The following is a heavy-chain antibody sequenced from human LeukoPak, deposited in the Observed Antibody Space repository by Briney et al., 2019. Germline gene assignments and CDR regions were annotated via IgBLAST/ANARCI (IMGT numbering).Heavy chain of an antibody. CDR2: IYYSGNT. J-gene: IGHJ4*02. V-gene: IGHV4-31*03. D-gene: IGHD5-18*01. CDR1: GGSISSGGNY. Sequence: SETLSLTCTVSGGSISSGGNYWNWLRQHPGKGLEWIAYIYYSGNTYYNPSLKSRVTISVDTSKNQFSLELTSVTAADTAVYYCATGGRYSYEFDSWGQGTLVTVSS. CDR3: ATGGRYSYEFDS.